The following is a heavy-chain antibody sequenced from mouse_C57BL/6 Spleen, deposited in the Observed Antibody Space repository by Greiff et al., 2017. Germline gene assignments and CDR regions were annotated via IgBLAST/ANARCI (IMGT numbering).Heavy chain of an antibody. CDR3: SRSNYYGSSYDYAMGY. CDR1: GFNIKDYY. D-gene: IGHD1-1*01. J-gene: IGHJ4*01. V-gene: IGHV14-2*01. CDR2: IDPEDGET. Sequence: EVQLQQSGAELVKPGASLKLSCTASGFNIKDYYMHWVKQRTEQGLEWIGRIDPEDGETKYAPKFQGKATTTAATSSNTAYLQHSSLTSEDTAVYYWSRSNYYGSSYDYAMGYWGQGTSVTVSS.